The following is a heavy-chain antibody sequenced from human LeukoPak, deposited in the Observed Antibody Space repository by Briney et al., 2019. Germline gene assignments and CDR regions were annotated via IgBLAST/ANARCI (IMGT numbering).Heavy chain of an antibody. CDR3: AKDSIKVAMISWVPHYMDV. Sequence: GGSLRLSCAASGFTFSSYSMNWVRQAPGKGLEWVSSISSSSYIYYADSVKGRFTISRDNAKNSLYLQMNSLRAEDTAVYYCAKDSIKVAMISWVPHYMDVWGKGTTVTISS. D-gene: IGHD5-12*01. CDR2: ISSSSYI. CDR1: GFTFSSYS. V-gene: IGHV3-21*01. J-gene: IGHJ6*03.